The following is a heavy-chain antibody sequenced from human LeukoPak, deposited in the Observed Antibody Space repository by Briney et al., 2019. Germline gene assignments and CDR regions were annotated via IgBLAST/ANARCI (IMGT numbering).Heavy chain of an antibody. CDR1: GFIFSNYG. J-gene: IGHJ4*02. CDR2: IRYDGTNQ. Sequence: GGSLRLSCGASGFIFSNYGIHWVRQAPGKGLEWVAFIRYDGTNQYYADSVRGRFTISRDNSKNTLYLQMNSLRAEDTAVYYCAKDRQLALDGWGQGTLVTVSS. V-gene: IGHV3-30*02. D-gene: IGHD6-6*01. CDR3: AKDRQLALDG.